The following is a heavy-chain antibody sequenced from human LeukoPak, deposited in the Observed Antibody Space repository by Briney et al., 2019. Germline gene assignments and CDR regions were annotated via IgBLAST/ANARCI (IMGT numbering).Heavy chain of an antibody. Sequence: GGSLRLSCAASGFTFSSYAMSWVRQAPGKGLEWVSAISGSGGSTYYADSVKGRFTISRDNSKNTLYLQMNSLRAEDTAVYYCAKDAVAPGSGGDYFDYWGQGTLVTVSS. CDR2: ISGSGGST. J-gene: IGHJ4*02. CDR1: GFTFSSYA. V-gene: IGHV3-23*01. D-gene: IGHD3-10*01. CDR3: AKDAVAPGSGGDYFDY.